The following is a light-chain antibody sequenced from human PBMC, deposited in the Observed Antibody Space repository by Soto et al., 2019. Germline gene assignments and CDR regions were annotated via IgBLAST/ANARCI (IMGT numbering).Light chain of an antibody. J-gene: IGKJ1*01. CDR1: QSVSTN. Sequence: EIVLTQSPVTLSVSPGESATLSCRASQSVSTNLAWYQQKPGQAPRLLIYGAYTRATAVPDRFSGSGSGTDFTLTISSLQSEDFAVYSCQQYHSWRSFGQGTKVESK. CDR2: GAY. CDR3: QQYHSWRS. V-gene: IGKV3-15*01.